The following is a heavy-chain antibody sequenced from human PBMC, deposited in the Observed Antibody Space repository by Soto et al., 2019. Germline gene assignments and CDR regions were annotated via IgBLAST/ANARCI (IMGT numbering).Heavy chain of an antibody. CDR3: ARDAGGPGDY. CDR2: IYYSGST. CDR1: SASFTVYY. J-gene: IGHJ4*02. Sequence: SETLSLTCTVSSASFTVYYWSWIRQPPGEGLEWIGYIYYSGSTTYNPSLTSRVTLSADTSKNQFSLKLRSVTAADTAGYYCARDAGGPGDYWGQGVLVTVSS. D-gene: IGHD2-15*01. V-gene: IGHV4-59*01.